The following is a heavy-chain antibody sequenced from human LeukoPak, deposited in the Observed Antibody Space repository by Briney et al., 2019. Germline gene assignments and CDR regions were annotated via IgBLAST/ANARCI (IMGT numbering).Heavy chain of an antibody. CDR2: ISRDGGST. CDR1: GFTFDDYT. Sequence: GGSLRLSCAASGFTFDDYTMHWVRQAPGKGLEWVSLISRDGGSTYYADSVKGRFTISRDNSKNSLYLQMNSLRTEGTALYYCAGICGGDCPFDYWGQGTLVTVSS. D-gene: IGHD2-21*02. CDR3: AGICGGDCPFDY. V-gene: IGHV3-43*01. J-gene: IGHJ4*02.